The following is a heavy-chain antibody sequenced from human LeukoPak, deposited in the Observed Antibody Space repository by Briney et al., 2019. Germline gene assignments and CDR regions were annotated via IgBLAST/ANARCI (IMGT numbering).Heavy chain of an antibody. CDR3: ARRVMDSYGFDP. V-gene: IGHV4-59*01. J-gene: IGHJ5*02. CDR2: IYYSGST. CDR1: GGSISSYY. Sequence: SETLSLTCTVSGGSISSYYWSWIRQPPGKGLEWIGYIYYSGSTNYNPSLKSRVTISVDTSKNQFSLKLSSVTAADTAVYYCARRVMDSYGFDPWGQGTLVTVSS. D-gene: IGHD5-18*01.